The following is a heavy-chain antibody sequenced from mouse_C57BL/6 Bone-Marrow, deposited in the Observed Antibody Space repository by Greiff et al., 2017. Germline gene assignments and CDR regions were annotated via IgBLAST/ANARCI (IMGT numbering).Heavy chain of an antibody. CDR3: ASLYYYGSSPWCAY. Sequence: DVMLVESGGGLVKPGGSLKLSCAASGFTFSSYTMSWVRQTPEKRLEWVATISGGGGNTYYPDSVKGRFPISRDNAKNTLYLQMSSLRSEDTALYYCASLYYYGSSPWCAYWGQGTLVTVSA. J-gene: IGHJ3*01. D-gene: IGHD1-1*01. CDR1: GFTFSSYT. CDR2: ISGGGGNT. V-gene: IGHV5-9*01.